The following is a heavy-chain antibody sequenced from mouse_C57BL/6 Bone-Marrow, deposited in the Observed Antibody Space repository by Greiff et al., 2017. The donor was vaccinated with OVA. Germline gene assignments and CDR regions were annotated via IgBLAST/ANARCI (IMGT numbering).Heavy chain of an antibody. CDR1: GIDFSRYW. V-gene: IGHV4-1*01. J-gene: IGHJ1*03. CDR2: INPDSSTI. CDR3: ARPGYSHLRAHWYFDV. D-gene: IGHD2-12*01. Sequence: EVKVIESGGGLVQPGGSLKLSCAASGIDFSRYWMSWVRRAPGKGLEWIGEINPDSSTINYAPSLKDKFIISRDNAKNTLYLQMSKVRSEDTALYYCARPGYSHLRAHWYFDVWGTGTTVTVSS.